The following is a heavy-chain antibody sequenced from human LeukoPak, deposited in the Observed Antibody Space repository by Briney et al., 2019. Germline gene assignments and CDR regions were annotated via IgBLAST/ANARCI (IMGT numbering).Heavy chain of an antibody. V-gene: IGHV3-23*01. CDR1: GFTFSNYA. CDR3: AKGRGFDVYCRAGSCSTFDP. Sequence: LSGGSLRLSCGASGFTFSNYAMAWVRQAPGRGLEWVSGISGSGVSGSGVGTNYADSVKGRFTISRDNSKNTLYLQMNSLRAEDTAVYYCAKGRGFDVYCRAGSCSTFDPWGQGTLVTVSS. CDR2: ISGSGVSGSGVGT. J-gene: IGHJ5*02. D-gene: IGHD2-15*01.